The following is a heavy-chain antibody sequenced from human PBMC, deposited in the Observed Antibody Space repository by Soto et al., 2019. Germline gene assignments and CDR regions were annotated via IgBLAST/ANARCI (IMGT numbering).Heavy chain of an antibody. Sequence: QVRLVESGGGVVQPGRSLRLSCTASGFSFSSYAMYWFRQPPGKGLEWVAVISHDGINKHYADSVKGRVTVASDNSNRTLDLQLNSMRGADTAMYYCARDMYSSDYFVKWFEPWGQGTLVTVSS. CDR2: ISHDGINK. CDR3: ARDMYSSDYFVKWFEP. D-gene: IGHD6-19*01. CDR1: GFSFSSYA. J-gene: IGHJ5*02. V-gene: IGHV3-30-3*01.